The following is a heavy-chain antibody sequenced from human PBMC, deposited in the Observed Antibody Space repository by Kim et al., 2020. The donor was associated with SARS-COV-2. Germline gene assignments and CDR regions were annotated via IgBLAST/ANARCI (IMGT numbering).Heavy chain of an antibody. V-gene: IGHV4-59*01. J-gene: IGHJ3*02. CDR3: ARDRGYSSPFDI. Sequence: NYHPSLKSRVTISVDTSKNQFSLKLSSVTAADTAVYYCARDRGYSSPFDIWGQGTMVTVSS. D-gene: IGHD6-13*01.